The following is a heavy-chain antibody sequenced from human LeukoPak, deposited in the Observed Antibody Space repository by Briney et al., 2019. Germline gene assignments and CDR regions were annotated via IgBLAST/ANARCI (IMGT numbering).Heavy chain of an antibody. Sequence: KPPETLSLTCAVYGGSFSSYSWTWIRQPPGKGLEWLGEINHSGSTNYNSSLKSRVSISVDTSKNQFSLKVTSVTAADTAVYYCARQSSGTSRGAKYSNGWFPSYYHSYMDVWGRGTSVTISS. CDR1: GGSFSSYS. V-gene: IGHV4-34*01. CDR3: ARQSSGTSRGAKYSNGWFPSYYHSYMDV. D-gene: IGHD6-19*01. J-gene: IGHJ6*03. CDR2: INHSGST.